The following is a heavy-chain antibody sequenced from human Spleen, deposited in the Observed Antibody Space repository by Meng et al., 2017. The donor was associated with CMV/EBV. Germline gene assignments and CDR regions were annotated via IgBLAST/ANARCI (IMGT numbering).Heavy chain of an antibody. D-gene: IGHD2-2*02. CDR3: AKNPFCSSSTCYKGFDL. CDR1: GFTFSGYG. CDR2: IWYDGSNK. V-gene: IGHV3-33*06. J-gene: IGHJ4*02. Sequence: GESLKISCAASGFTFSGYGMHWVRQAPGKGLEWVAVIWYDGSNKYYIDSVKGRFIISRDNSKNTLYLQMNSLRAEDTAVYYCAKNPFCSSSTCYKGFDLWGQGTLVTVSS.